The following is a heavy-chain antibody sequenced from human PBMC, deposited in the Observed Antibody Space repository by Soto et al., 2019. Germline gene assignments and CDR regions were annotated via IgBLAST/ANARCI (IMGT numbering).Heavy chain of an antibody. CDR2: ISYDGSSK. V-gene: IGHV3-30*04. J-gene: IGHJ4*02. Sequence: PGGSLRLSCAASGFTFSSYVMHWVRQAPGKGLEWVAVISYDGSSKYYADSVKGRFTVSRDNSKNALYLQMNSLRSEDTAVYYCARGYSPGYSSSWYFFKVLDYFDYWGQGTLVTVSS. CDR1: GFTFSSYV. CDR3: ARGYSPGYSSSWYFFKVLDYFDY. D-gene: IGHD6-13*01.